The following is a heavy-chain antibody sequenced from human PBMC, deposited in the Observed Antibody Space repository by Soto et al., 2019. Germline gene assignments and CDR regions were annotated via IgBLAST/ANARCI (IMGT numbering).Heavy chain of an antibody. D-gene: IGHD6-13*01. CDR1: GGSFSGYY. CDR2: INHSGST. J-gene: IGHJ6*02. V-gene: IGHV4-34*01. CDR3: ARGPKAPGIAAAGTEDSYYYGMDV. Sequence: SETLSLTCAVYGGSFSGYYWSWIRQPPGKGLEWIGEINHSGSTNYNPSLKSRVTISVDMSKNQFSLKLSSVTAADTAVYYCARGPKAPGIAAAGTEDSYYYGMDVWGQGTTVTISS.